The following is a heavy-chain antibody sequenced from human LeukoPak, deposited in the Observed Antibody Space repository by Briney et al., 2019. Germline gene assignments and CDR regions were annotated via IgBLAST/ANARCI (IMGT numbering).Heavy chain of an antibody. CDR1: GGSIRSFF. Sequence: PSETLSLTCTVSGGSIRSFFWSWLRQPPGKPLEWLGHIYHTGSTNYNPSFKSRLTMSVDMSKNLFSLKLTSLTSADTAIYCARGDLPPPNWFDPWGQGTLVTVSS. CDR3: RGDLPPPNWFDP. CDR2: IYHTGST. V-gene: IGHV4-59*01. D-gene: IGHD3-10*01. J-gene: IGHJ5*02.